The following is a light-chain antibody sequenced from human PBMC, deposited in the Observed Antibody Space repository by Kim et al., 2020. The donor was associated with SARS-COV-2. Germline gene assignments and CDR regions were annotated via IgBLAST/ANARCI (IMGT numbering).Light chain of an antibody. CDR3: SSYTSRSTYV. CDR1: SSDVGGYTS. Sequence: GQSLTFSCPGTSSDVGGYTSVSWYHQHPGKAPTLIIYDVSNRPSGFSNRLSRSKAGNTASLTISGLQAEDEADYYCSSYTSRSTYVCGPGTKVTVL. V-gene: IGLV2-14*03. CDR2: DVS. J-gene: IGLJ1*01.